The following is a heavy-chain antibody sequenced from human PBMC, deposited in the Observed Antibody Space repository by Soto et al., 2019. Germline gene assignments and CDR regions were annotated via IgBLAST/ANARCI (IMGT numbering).Heavy chain of an antibody. CDR2: IYSSGGT. J-gene: IGHJ5*02. V-gene: IGHV4-61*01. Sequence: SETLSLTCSVSGGSVTSGSYYWSWIRQPPGKGLEWIGYIYSSGGTSYNPSLKSRVTISVDTSKNQFSLKLTSVTAADTAVYYCARVLFGRGNWFDPWGQGTLVTVAS. D-gene: IGHD3-3*01. CDR3: ARVLFGRGNWFDP. CDR1: GGSVTSGSYY.